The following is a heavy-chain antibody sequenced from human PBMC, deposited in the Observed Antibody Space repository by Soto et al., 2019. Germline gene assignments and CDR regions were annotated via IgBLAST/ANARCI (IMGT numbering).Heavy chain of an antibody. D-gene: IGHD3-16*01. CDR3: ARDPISRVLGPYYYYYGMDV. J-gene: IGHJ6*02. CDR2: TYYRSKWYN. CDR1: GDSVSSNSAA. Sequence: SPTLSLTCAISGDSVSSNSAAWNWIRQSPSRGLEWLGRTYYRSKWYNDYAVSVKSRITINPDTSKNQFSLQLNSVTPEDTAVYYCARDPISRVLGPYYYYYGMDVWGQGTTVTVSS. V-gene: IGHV6-1*01.